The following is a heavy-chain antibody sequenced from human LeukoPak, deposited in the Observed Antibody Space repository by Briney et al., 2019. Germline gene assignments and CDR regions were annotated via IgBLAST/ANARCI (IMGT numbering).Heavy chain of an antibody. D-gene: IGHD6-6*01. CDR2: IYTSGST. V-gene: IGHV4-4*07. CDR1: GGSLSSYY. CDR3: ARHRGSSSLFDY. Sequence: SETLSLTCTVSGGSLSSYYWSWIRQPAGKGLEWIGRIYTSGSTYYNPSLKSRVTISVDTSKNQFSLRLSSVTAADTAVYYCARHRGSSSLFDYWGQGTLVTVSS. J-gene: IGHJ4*02.